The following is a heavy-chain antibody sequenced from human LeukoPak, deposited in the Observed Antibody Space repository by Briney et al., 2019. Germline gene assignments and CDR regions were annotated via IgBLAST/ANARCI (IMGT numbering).Heavy chain of an antibody. V-gene: IGHV5-51*01. CDR1: GYSFTSYW. J-gene: IGHJ5*02. CDR2: IYPGDSNT. Sequence: EVLKISCKGSGYSFTSYWIGWVRQMPGKGLEWMGFIYPGDSNTRYSPSFQGQVTISADKSITTAYLQWSSLKASDTAIYYCARHEIAPGASGSWFDPWGQGTLVTVSS. CDR3: ARHEIAPGASGSWFDP. D-gene: IGHD2-2*01.